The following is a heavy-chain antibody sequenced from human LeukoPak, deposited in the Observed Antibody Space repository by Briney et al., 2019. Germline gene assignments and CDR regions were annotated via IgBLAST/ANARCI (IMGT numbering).Heavy chain of an antibody. Sequence: GGSLRLSCAASGFTFSSYVIHWVRQPPGKGLEWVALISHDGNNKYYADSVKGRFTISRDNAKNSLYLQMNSLRAEDTAVYFCARQQQQLWYDWGQGTLVTVSS. J-gene: IGHJ4*02. D-gene: IGHD5-18*01. V-gene: IGHV3-30-3*01. CDR2: ISHDGNNK. CDR1: GFTFSSYV. CDR3: ARQQQQLWYD.